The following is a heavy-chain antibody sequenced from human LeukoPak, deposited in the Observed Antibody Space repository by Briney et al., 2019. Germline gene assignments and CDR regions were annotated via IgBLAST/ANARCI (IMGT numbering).Heavy chain of an antibody. CDR2: IGTAGDT. Sequence: AGGSLRLPCAASGFTFSSYDMHWVRQATGKGLEWVSAIGTAGDTYYPGSVKGRFTISRDNSKNTLYLQMNSLRAEDTAVYYCAKDLKGFSDVWGKGTTVTVSS. CDR1: GFTFSSYD. D-gene: IGHD3-3*01. V-gene: IGHV3-13*01. J-gene: IGHJ6*04. CDR3: AKDLKGFSDV.